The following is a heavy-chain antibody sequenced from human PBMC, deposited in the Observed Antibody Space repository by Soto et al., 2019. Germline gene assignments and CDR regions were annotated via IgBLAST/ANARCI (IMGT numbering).Heavy chain of an antibody. CDR3: ARHLDYYDSSGYYPHFDY. V-gene: IGHV4-59*08. D-gene: IGHD3-22*01. CDR1: GGSISSYY. CDR2: IYYSGST. Sequence: SETLSLTCTVSGGSISSYYWSWIRQPPGKGLEWIGYIYYSGSTNYNPSLKSRVTISVDTSKNQFSLKLSFVTAADTALYFCARHLDYYDSSGYYPHFDYWGQGTLVTVSS. J-gene: IGHJ4*02.